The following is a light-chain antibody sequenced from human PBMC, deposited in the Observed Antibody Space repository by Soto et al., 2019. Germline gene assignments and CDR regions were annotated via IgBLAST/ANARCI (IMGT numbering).Light chain of an antibody. CDR1: SSDVGSYNL. Sequence: QSALTQPASVSGSHGQSITISCTGTSSDVGSYNLVSWYQQHPGKAPKLMIYEGSKRPSGVSNRFSGSKSGNTASLTISGLQAEDEADYYCCSYAGSSTLVFGGGTNLTVL. J-gene: IGLJ2*01. CDR2: EGS. CDR3: CSYAGSSTLV. V-gene: IGLV2-23*01.